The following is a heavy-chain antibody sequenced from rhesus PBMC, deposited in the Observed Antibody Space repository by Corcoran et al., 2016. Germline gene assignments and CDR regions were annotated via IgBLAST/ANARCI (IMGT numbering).Heavy chain of an antibody. V-gene: IGHV4-173*01. CDR3: ARVLYYNIWTGYYTGHFDY. J-gene: IGHJ4*01. CDR2: ISGSGGST. CDR1: GGSISSNY. Sequence: QVQLQESGPGLVKPSETLSLTCAVSGGSISSNYWSCIPQPPGKGLEWIGRISGSGGSTDYNPSRQSRVTISTDPAKNQFALKLSSVTASDTAVYYCARVLYYNIWTGYYTGHFDYWGQGVLVTVSS. D-gene: IGHD3-3*01.